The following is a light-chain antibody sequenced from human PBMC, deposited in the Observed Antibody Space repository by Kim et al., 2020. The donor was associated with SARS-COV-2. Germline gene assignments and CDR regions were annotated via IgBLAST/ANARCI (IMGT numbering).Light chain of an antibody. J-gene: IGKJ4*01. CDR2: GAS. V-gene: IGKV3-20*01. Sequence: EIVLTQSPGTLSLSSGERATLSCRPSENVGSSYLAWYQQRPGQAPRLLIYGASNRATGIPDRFSGSGSGRDFTLTISGLEPEDFAVYYWHQYASPRQTFGGGTKLEI. CDR1: ENVGSSY. CDR3: HQYASPRQT.